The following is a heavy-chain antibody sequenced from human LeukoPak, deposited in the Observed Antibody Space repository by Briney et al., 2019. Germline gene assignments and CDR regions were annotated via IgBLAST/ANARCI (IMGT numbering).Heavy chain of an antibody. D-gene: IGHD3-10*01. J-gene: IGHJ4*02. CDR2: IYSGGST. V-gene: IGHV3-66*02. CDR3: AREYGSGSYYLRFDY. Sequence: GGSLRLSCAASGFTVSSNYMSWVRQAPGKGLEWVSVIYSGGSTYYADSVKGRFTISRDNSKNTLYLQMNSLRAEDTAVYYCAREYGSGSYYLRFDYWGQGTLVTVSS. CDR1: GFTVSSNY.